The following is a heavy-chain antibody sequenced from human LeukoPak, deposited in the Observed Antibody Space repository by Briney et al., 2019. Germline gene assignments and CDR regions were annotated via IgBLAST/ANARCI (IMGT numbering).Heavy chain of an antibody. J-gene: IGHJ3*02. CDR3: AKDFEVLLWFGDAFDI. V-gene: IGHV3-23*01. Sequence: GGSLRLSCAASGFTFSSYAMSWVRQAPGKGLEWVSAISGSGGSTYYADSVKGRFTISRDNSKNTLYLQMNSLRAEDTAVYYCAKDFEVLLWFGDAFDIWGQGTMVTVSS. CDR2: ISGSGGST. D-gene: IGHD3-10*01. CDR1: GFTFSSYA.